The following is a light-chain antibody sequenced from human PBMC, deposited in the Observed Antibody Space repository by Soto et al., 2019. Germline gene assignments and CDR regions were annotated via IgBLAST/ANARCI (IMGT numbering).Light chain of an antibody. CDR2: ATS. Sequence: AIQMTQSPSSLSASIGDRVTITCRASQDIRIDLAWYQQRPGKAPNLLIYATSYLQRGVPSRFSGSGSGTDFNLTISSLQPEDFVTYYCLQDYSYPRTFGQGTKLE. V-gene: IGKV1-6*01. CDR1: QDIRID. J-gene: IGKJ2*01. CDR3: LQDYSYPRT.